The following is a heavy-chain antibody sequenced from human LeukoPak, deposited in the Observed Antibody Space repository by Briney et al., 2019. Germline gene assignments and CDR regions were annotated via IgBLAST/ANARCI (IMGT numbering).Heavy chain of an antibody. V-gene: IGHV1-2*02. Sequence: ASVTVSFKGSGYTFTDYYMHWVRQAPGQGLEWMGWIYPNRGGTNYAQKFQGRVTMTRDTSINTAYMELSRLRSDDTAVYYCARAYDGSGNLDYWGQGTLVTVSS. J-gene: IGHJ4*02. D-gene: IGHD3-22*01. CDR2: IYPNRGGT. CDR1: GYTFTDYY. CDR3: ARAYDGSGNLDY.